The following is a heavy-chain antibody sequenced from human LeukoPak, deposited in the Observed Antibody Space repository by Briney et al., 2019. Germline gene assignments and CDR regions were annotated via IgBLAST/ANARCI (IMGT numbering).Heavy chain of an antibody. D-gene: IGHD3-10*01. V-gene: IGHV4-59*12. CDR3: ARDPLSITMVRGVPSDY. J-gene: IGHJ4*02. CDR1: GGSISSYY. Sequence: PSETLSLTCTVSGGSISSYYWSWIRQPPGKGLEWIGYIYYSGSTNYNPSLKSRVSISVDSSRNQFSLRLSSVTAADTAVYYCARDPLSITMVRGVPSDYWGQGTLVTVSS. CDR2: IYYSGST.